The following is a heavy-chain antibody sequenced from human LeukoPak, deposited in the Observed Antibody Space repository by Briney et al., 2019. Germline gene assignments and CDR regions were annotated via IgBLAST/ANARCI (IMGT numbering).Heavy chain of an antibody. CDR2: ISGSGGST. CDR1: GFTISSYA. V-gene: IGHV3-23*01. D-gene: IGHD3-3*01. Sequence: GGSLRLSCAASGFTISSYAMTWVRQAPGKGLEWVSGISGSGGSTYYADSVKGRFTISRDNSKKTLYLQMNSLRAEDTAVYYCAKALRRETYYDFWSGNYFDYWGQGILVTVSS. J-gene: IGHJ4*02. CDR3: AKALRRETYYDFWSGNYFDY.